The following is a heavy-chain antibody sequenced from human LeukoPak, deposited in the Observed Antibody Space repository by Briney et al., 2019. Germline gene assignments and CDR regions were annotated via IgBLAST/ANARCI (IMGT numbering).Heavy chain of an antibody. CDR1: GGSVISGTYY. D-gene: IGHD3-9*01. CDR2: IYHSGST. CDR3: ARAGGSDYDILTGYSSSCYFDY. V-gene: IGHV4-30-2*01. Sequence: SETLSLTCTVSGGSVISGTYYWSWIRQPPGKGLEWIGYIYHSGSTYYNPSLKSRVTISVDRSKNQFSLKLSSVTAADTAVYYCARAGGSDYDILTGYSSSCYFDYWGQGTLVTVSS. J-gene: IGHJ4*02.